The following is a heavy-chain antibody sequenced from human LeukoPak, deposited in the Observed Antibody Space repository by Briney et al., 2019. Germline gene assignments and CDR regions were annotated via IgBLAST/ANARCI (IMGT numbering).Heavy chain of an antibody. D-gene: IGHD6-13*01. CDR3: ARSPDSRSWYKIDY. CDR1: GFTLSTYS. Sequence: KPGGSLRLSCAASGFTLSTYSMNWVRRAPGKGLEWVSSISRSSSHIYYADSVKGRFTISRDNAKNSLYLQMNSLRAEDTAVYHCARSPDSRSWYKIDYWGQGTLVTVSS. J-gene: IGHJ4*02. V-gene: IGHV3-21*01. CDR2: ISRSSSHI.